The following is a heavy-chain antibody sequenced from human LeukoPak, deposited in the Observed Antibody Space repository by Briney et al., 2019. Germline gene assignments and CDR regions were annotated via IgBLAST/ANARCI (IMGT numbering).Heavy chain of an antibody. J-gene: IGHJ4*02. V-gene: IGHV1-2*06. CDR3: ARDYCSSTSCLFDY. CDR2: INPNSGDT. CDR1: GYTFTGYH. D-gene: IGHD2-2*01. Sequence: ASVKVSCRASGYTFTGYHIHWVRQAPGQGLEWMGRINPNSGDTNYAQNFQGRVTMTRDTSINTAYMELSRLRSDDTAVYYCARDYCSSTSCLFDYWGQGTLVTVSS.